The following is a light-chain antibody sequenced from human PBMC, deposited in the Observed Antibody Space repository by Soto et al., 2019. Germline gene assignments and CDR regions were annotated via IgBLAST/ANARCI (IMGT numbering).Light chain of an antibody. CDR1: QSVGGSY. CDR2: VAS. Sequence: EIVLTQSPGTLSLSPGERATLSCRASQSVGGSYLAWFQQKPGQAPRLLIYVASTRATGVPDRFSGSGSATDFSLTINSLEPEDFAVYYWQHYGSSPWTFGQGTKVEIK. J-gene: IGKJ1*01. CDR3: QHYGSSPWT. V-gene: IGKV3-20*01.